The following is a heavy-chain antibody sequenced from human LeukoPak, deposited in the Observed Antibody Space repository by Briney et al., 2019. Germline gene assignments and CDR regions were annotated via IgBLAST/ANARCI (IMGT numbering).Heavy chain of an antibody. D-gene: IGHD3-10*01. CDR3: ARGPEAQLNYYGSGSYDAAHLDY. CDR1: GGSFSGYY. J-gene: IGHJ4*02. CDR2: INHSGST. V-gene: IGHV4-34*01. Sequence: SETLSLTCAVYGGSFSGYYWSWIRQPPGKGLEWIGEINHSGSTNYNPSLKSRVTISVDTSKNRFSLKLSSVTAADTAVYYCARGPEAQLNYYGSGSYDAAHLDYWGQGTLVTVSS.